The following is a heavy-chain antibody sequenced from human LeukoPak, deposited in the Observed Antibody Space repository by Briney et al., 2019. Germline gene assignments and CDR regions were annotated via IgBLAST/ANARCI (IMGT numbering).Heavy chain of an antibody. J-gene: IGHJ4*02. CDR3: AKDLYGNFDY. CDR1: GFTLSSYW. Sequence: GGSLRLSCAASGFTLSSYWMHWVRQAPGKGLEWVSAISGSGGSTYYADSVKGRFTISRDNSKNTLYLQMNSLRAEDTAVYYCAKDLYGNFDYWGQGTLVTVSS. V-gene: IGHV3-23*01. CDR2: ISGSGGST. D-gene: IGHD2/OR15-2a*01.